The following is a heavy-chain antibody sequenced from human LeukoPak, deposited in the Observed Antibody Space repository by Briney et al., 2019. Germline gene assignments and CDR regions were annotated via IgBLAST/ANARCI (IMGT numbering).Heavy chain of an antibody. CDR1: GFTFDDYA. CDR3: AKDLHVYYYGSGSYYDYYYGMDV. D-gene: IGHD3-10*01. CDR2: ISGDGGST. Sequence: GGSLRLSCAASGFTFDDYAMHWVRQAPGKGLEWVSLISGDGGSTYYADSVKGRFTISRDNSKNSLYLQMNSLRTEDTALYYCAKDLHVYYYGSGSYYDYYYGMDVWGQGTTVTVSS. V-gene: IGHV3-43*02. J-gene: IGHJ6*02.